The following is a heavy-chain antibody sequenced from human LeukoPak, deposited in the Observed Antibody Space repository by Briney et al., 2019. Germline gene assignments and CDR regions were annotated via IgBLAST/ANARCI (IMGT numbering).Heavy chain of an antibody. D-gene: IGHD5-12*01. CDR3: ARDRAYDFIFDY. Sequence: PSDTLSLTCNVSDGSISGGGYYWSWIRQHPGKGLEWIGYIYYSGSTSYNPSLKSRVTISVDTSKNQFSLKLSSVTAADTAVYYCARDRAYDFIFDYWGQGTLVTVSS. J-gene: IGHJ4*02. CDR1: DGSISGGGYY. CDR2: IYYSGST. V-gene: IGHV4-31*03.